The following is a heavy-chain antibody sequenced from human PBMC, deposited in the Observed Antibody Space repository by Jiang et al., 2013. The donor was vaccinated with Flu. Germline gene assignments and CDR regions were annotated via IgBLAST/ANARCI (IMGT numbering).Heavy chain of an antibody. CDR2: IYPGDSDT. J-gene: IGHJ2*01. CDR3: ARLSGSNWYFDL. V-gene: IGHV5-51*01. D-gene: IGHD1-26*01. Sequence: RQMPGKGLEWMGVIYPGDSDTRYSPSFQGQVSISVDTSINTAYLQWSSLRASDTAIYYCARLSGSNWYFDLWGRGTLVTVSS.